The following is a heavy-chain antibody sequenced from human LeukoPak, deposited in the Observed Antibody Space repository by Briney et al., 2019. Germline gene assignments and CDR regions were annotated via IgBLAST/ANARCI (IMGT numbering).Heavy chain of an antibody. CDR2: IYTSGST. V-gene: IGHV4-4*07. CDR3: ARGPYYDILTGSQNWFDP. J-gene: IGHJ5*02. Sequence: PSETLSLTCTVSGGSISSYYWSWIRQPAGKGLEWIGRIYTSGSTNYNPSLKSRVTMSVDTSKNQFSLKLSSVTAADTAVYHCARGPYYDILTGSQNWFDPWGQGTLVTVSS. D-gene: IGHD3-9*01. CDR1: GGSISSYY.